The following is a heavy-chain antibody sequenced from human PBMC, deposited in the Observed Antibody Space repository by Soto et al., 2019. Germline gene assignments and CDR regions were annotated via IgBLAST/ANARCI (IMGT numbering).Heavy chain of an antibody. CDR2: IYYSGST. D-gene: IGHD1-1*01. V-gene: IGHV4-31*03. Sequence: QVQLQESGPGLVKPSQTPSLTCTVSGGSISSGDYYWSWIRQHPGKGLEWIGYIYYSGSTYYNPSLKGRVNISVDTSKNQCSLKLSSVTAADTAVYYCASFNEEYYFDYWCQGTLVTVSS. CDR1: GGSISSGDYY. CDR3: ASFNEEYYFDY. J-gene: IGHJ4*02.